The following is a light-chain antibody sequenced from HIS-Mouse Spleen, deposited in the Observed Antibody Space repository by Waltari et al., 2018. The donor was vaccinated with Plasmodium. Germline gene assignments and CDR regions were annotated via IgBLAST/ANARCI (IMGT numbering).Light chain of an antibody. CDR3: QQFNSYPRYT. V-gene: IGKV1-13*02. J-gene: IGKJ2*01. CDR1: QGIRSA. Sequence: AIQLTQPPSSLSASVGDRVTITCRASQGIRSALAWYQQKPGKAPKLLIYDASSLESGVPSRFSGSGSGTDFTLTISSLQPEDFATYYCQQFNSYPRYTFGQGTKLEIK. CDR2: DAS.